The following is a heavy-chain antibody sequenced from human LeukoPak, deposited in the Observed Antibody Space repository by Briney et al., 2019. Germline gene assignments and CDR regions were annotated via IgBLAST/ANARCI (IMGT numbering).Heavy chain of an antibody. CDR2: ISWNSGSI. D-gene: IGHD6-13*01. CDR1: GFTFDDYA. CDR3: AKDLGSSWYGSLFF. Sequence: GGSLRLSCAAPGFTFDDYAMHWVRQAPGKGLEWVSGISWNSGSIGYADSVKGRFTISRDNAKNSLYLQMNSLRAEDTALYYCAKDLGSSWYGSLFFWGQGTLVTVSS. J-gene: IGHJ4*02. V-gene: IGHV3-9*01.